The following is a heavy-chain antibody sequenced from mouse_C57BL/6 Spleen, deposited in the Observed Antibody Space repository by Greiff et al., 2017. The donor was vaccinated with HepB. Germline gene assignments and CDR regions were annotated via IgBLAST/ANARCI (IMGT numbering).Heavy chain of an antibody. Sequence: EVHLVESGGGLVKPGGSLKLSCAASGFTFSSYAMSWVRQTPEKRLEWVATISDGGSYTYYPDNVKGRFTISRDNAKNNLYLQMSHLKSEDTAMYYCARPPDGYYWYFDVWGTGTTVTVSS. CDR1: GFTFSSYA. V-gene: IGHV5-4*01. D-gene: IGHD2-3*01. CDR3: ARPPDGYYWYFDV. J-gene: IGHJ1*03. CDR2: ISDGGSYT.